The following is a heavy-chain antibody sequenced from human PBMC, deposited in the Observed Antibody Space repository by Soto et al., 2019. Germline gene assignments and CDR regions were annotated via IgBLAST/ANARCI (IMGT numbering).Heavy chain of an antibody. Sequence: SVKVSCKASGGTFSSYAISWVRQAPGQGLEWMGGIIPIFGTANYAQKFQGRVTITADESTSTAYMELSSLRSEDTAVYYCARSCDKTYTPTDWNWDYYYYGMDVWGQGTTVT. D-gene: IGHD1-7*01. V-gene: IGHV1-69*13. CDR2: IIPIFGTA. J-gene: IGHJ6*02. CDR3: ARSCDKTYTPTDWNWDYYYYGMDV. CDR1: GGTFSSYA.